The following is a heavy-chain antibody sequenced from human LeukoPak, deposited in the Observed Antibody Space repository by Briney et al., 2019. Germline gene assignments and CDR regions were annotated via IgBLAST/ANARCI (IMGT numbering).Heavy chain of an antibody. CDR3: AKCLFGVTEAFDI. J-gene: IGHJ3*02. CDR1: GFTFSSYA. Sequence: GGSLRLSCAASGFTFSSYAMSWVRQAPGKGLGWVSAISGSGGSTYYADSVKGRFTISRDNSKNTLYLQMNSLRAEDTAVYYCAKCLFGVTEAFDIWGQGTMVTVSS. CDR2: ISGSGGST. V-gene: IGHV3-23*01. D-gene: IGHD3-10*02.